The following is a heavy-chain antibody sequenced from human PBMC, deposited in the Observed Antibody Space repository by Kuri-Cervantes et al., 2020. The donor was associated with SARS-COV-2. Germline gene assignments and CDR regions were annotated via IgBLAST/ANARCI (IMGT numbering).Heavy chain of an antibody. CDR1: GGSFSGYY. CDR2: INHSGST. CDR3: ARRFGDYGQFDY. J-gene: IGHJ4*02. Sequence: SETLSLTCAVYGGSFSGYYWSWIRQPPGKGLEWIGEINHSGSTNYNPSLKSRVTISVDTSKNQFSLKLSSVTAADTAVYYCARRFGDYGQFDYWGQGTLVTVSS. D-gene: IGHD2-21*01. V-gene: IGHV4-34*01.